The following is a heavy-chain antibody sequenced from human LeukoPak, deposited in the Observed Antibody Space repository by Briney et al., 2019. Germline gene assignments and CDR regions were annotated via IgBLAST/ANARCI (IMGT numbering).Heavy chain of an antibody. Sequence: SETLSLTCTVSGGSISSYYWSWIRQPPGKGLEWIGYIYYSGSTNYNPSLKSRVTISVDTSKNQFSLKLSSVTAADTAVYYCARHNDVDKKPPWVYWYFDLWGQGTLVTVSS. CDR2: IYYSGST. D-gene: IGHD5-12*01. CDR3: ARHNDVDKKPPWVYWYFDL. CDR1: GGSISSYY. J-gene: IGHJ2*01. V-gene: IGHV4-59*08.